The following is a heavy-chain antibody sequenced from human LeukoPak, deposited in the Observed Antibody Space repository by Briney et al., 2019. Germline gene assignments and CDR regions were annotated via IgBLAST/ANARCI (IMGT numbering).Heavy chain of an antibody. D-gene: IGHD3-10*01. CDR2: ISSSSSYI. V-gene: IGHV3-21*01. Sequence: GGSLRLSCAASGFTFSSYSMNWVRQAPGKGLEWVSSISSSSSYIYYADSVKGRFTISRDNAKNSLYLQMNSLRAEDTAVYYCARGGEEDTVADVLLWFGELPPLYYYYYGTDVWGQGTTVTVSS. CDR1: GFTFSSYS. CDR3: ARGGEEDTVADVLLWFGELPPLYYYYYGTDV. J-gene: IGHJ6*02.